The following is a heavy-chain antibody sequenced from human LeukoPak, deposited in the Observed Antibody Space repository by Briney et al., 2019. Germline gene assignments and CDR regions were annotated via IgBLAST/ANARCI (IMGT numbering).Heavy chain of an antibody. CDR2: INPNSGGT. CDR3: ARASWYDPTNYFDY. V-gene: IGHV1-2*02. CDR1: GYTFTGYY. J-gene: IGHJ4*02. Sequence: ASVKVSCKASGYTFTGYYMHWVQQAPGQGLEWMGWINPNSGGTNYAQKFQGRVTMTRDTSISTAYMELSRLRSDDTAVYYCARASWYDPTNYFDYWGQGTLVTVSS. D-gene: IGHD6-13*01.